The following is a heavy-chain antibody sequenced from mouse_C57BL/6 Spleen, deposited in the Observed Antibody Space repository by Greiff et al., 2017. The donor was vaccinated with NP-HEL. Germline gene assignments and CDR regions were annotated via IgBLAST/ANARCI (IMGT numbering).Heavy chain of an antibody. CDR2: IWSGGST. Sequence: VQLQESGPGLVQPSQSLSITCTVSGFSLTSYGVHWVRQSPGKGLEWLGVIWSGGSTDYNAAFISRLSISKDNSKSQVFFKMNSLQADDTAIYYCASPYDYDQAWFAYWGQGTLVTVSA. CDR1: GFSLTSYG. D-gene: IGHD2-4*01. CDR3: ASPYDYDQAWFAY. V-gene: IGHV2-2*01. J-gene: IGHJ3*01.